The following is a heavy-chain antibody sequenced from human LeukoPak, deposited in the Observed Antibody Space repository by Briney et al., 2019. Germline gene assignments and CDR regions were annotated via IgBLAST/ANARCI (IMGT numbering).Heavy chain of an antibody. CDR1: GFTVTSYA. J-gene: IGHJ4*02. D-gene: IGHD3-10*01. Sequence: PGGSLRLSCAVSGFTVTSYAMSWVRQAPGKGLEWVAFIRYDGSNKYYADSVKGRFTISRDNSKSTLYLQMNSLRAEDTAVYYCAKDLVMVRGVSPFDYWGQGTLVTVSS. CDR3: AKDLVMVRGVSPFDY. V-gene: IGHV3-30*02. CDR2: IRYDGSNK.